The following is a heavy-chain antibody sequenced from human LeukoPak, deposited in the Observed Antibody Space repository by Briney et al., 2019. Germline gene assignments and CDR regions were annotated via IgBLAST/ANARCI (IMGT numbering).Heavy chain of an antibody. CDR2: IYSSGST. Sequence: EPSQTLSFTCTVSCGSINSGTYYWGWIRQPAGKGLEWLGRIYSSGSTNYNPSLKSRVTISVDTSKNQFSLKLSSVTAADTAVYYCARDEGGPHDWFDPWGQGTLVTVSS. CDR1: CGSINSGTYY. CDR3: ARDEGGPHDWFDP. J-gene: IGHJ5*02. V-gene: IGHV4-61*02.